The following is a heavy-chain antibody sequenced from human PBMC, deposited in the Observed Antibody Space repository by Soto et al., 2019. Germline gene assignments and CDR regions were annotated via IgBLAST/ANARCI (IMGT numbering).Heavy chain of an antibody. J-gene: IGHJ4*02. V-gene: IGHV4-59*08. CDR1: GGSISSYY. D-gene: IGHD4-17*01. Sequence: SETLSLTCTVSGGSISSYYWSWIRQPPGKGQEWIGYIYYSGSTNYNPSLKSRVTISVDTSKNQFSLKLSSVTAADTAVYYCASRPPGTTVTLFAYWGQGTRVTVSP. CDR3: ASRPPGTTVTLFAY. CDR2: IYYSGST.